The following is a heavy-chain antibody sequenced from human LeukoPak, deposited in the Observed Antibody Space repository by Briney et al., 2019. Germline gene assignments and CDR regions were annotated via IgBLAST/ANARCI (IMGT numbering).Heavy chain of an antibody. J-gene: IGHJ3*02. CDR2: ISAYNGNT. CDR3: ARVWELVAATRLQVNPDAFDI. V-gene: IGHV1-18*01. D-gene: IGHD2-15*01. CDR1: GYTFTSYG. Sequence: ASVKVSCKASGYTFTSYGISWVRQAPGQGLEWMGWISAYNGNTNYGQKLQGRVTMTTDTSTSTAYMELRSLRSDDTAVYYCARVWELVAATRLQVNPDAFDIWGQGTMVTVSS.